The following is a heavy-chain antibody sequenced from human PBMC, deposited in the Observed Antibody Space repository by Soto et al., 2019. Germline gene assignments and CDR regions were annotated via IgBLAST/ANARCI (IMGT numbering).Heavy chain of an antibody. J-gene: IGHJ4*02. Sequence: EVQLLGSGGGLVQPGGSLRLSCAASGFTFSTYAMTWVRQAPGKGLEWVSALSGNSGTTYSADSVKGRFTISRDNSRNTLYLQMSSLRAEDTALYYCAKGSKFTIFSPNDYWGQGTLVTVYS. CDR1: GFTFSTYA. D-gene: IGHD3-3*01. CDR2: LSGNSGTT. CDR3: AKGSKFTIFSPNDY. V-gene: IGHV3-23*01.